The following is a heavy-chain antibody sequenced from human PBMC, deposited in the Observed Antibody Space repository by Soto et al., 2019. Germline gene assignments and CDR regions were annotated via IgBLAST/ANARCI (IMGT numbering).Heavy chain of an antibody. D-gene: IGHD3-10*01. CDR2: VMNDGSRT. CDR3: ARGDRGGFDL. V-gene: IGHV3-74*03. Sequence: GGSLRLSCAASGFTFSSCAMGWVRQVPGQGLVWVSHVMNDGSRTTYADSVKGRFTISRDNAKNAIFLQMTSLRVDDTAVYFCARGDRGGFDLWGQGTMVTVSS. CDR1: GFTFSSCA. J-gene: IGHJ3*01.